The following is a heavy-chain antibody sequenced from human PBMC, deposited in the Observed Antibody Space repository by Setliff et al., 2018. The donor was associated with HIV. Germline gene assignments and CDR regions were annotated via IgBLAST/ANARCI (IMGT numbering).Heavy chain of an antibody. CDR2: IYYSGST. D-gene: IGHD1-26*01. Sequence: SETLSLTCTVSGGSISSSTYYWGWIRQPPGKGLEWIGTIYYSGSTYYNPSLKSRLTISVDTSKNQFSLKLSSVTAADTAVYYCARDRRYSPHYFDYWGQGTLVTVSS. CDR3: ARDRRYSPHYFDY. V-gene: IGHV4-39*02. J-gene: IGHJ4*02. CDR1: GGSISSSTYY.